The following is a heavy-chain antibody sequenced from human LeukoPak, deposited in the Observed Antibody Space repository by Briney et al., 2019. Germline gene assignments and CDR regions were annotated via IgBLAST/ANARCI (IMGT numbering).Heavy chain of an antibody. J-gene: IGHJ6*02. Sequence: SETLSLTCTVSGGSISSGDYYWSWIRQPPGKGLEWIGYIYYSGSTNYNPSLKSRVTISVDTSKDQFSLKLSSVTAADTAVYYCARRSGWHYYYYGMDVWGQGTTVTVSS. CDR3: ARRSGWHYYYYGMDV. V-gene: IGHV4-30-4*01. CDR1: GGSISSGDYY. CDR2: IYYSGST. D-gene: IGHD6-19*01.